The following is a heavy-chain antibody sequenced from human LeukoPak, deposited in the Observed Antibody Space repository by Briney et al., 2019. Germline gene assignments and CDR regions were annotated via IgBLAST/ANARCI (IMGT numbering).Heavy chain of an antibody. CDR1: GFTFSSYA. Sequence: GGSLRLSCAASGFTFSSYAMSWVRQAPGKGLEWVSAISGSGGSTYYADSVKGRFTISRDNSKNTLYLQMNSLRAEDTAVYYCARVPITLAGTKDAKYFQHWGQGTLVTVSS. J-gene: IGHJ1*01. CDR2: ISGSGGST. V-gene: IGHV3-23*01. D-gene: IGHD6-19*01. CDR3: ARVPITLAGTKDAKYFQH.